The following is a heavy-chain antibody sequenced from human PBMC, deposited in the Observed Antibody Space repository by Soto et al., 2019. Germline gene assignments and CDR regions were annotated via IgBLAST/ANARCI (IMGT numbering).Heavy chain of an antibody. Sequence: GGSLRLSCAASGCTFRNNVLSWVRQAPGKGLDWVSGITGSGRDTYYADSVKGRFTISRDNSKNMVFLQMNSLRAEDTALYYCAKNGLDNSQSEIDSWGPGTLVTVSS. J-gene: IGHJ4*02. CDR1: GCTFRNNV. CDR3: AKNGLDNSQSEIDS. CDR2: ITGSGRDT. D-gene: IGHD2-8*01. V-gene: IGHV3-23*01.